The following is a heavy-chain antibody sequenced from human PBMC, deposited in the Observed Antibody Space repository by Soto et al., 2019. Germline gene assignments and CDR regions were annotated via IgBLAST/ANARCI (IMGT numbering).Heavy chain of an antibody. V-gene: IGHV1-58*01. Sequence: GASVKVSCKASGYTFTSSAVQWVRQARGQRLEWIGWIVVGSGNTNYAQKFQERVTITRDMSTSTAYMELSSLRSEDTAVYYCARDWSRGGYLGYYYYFMDVWGKGTTVPVSS. J-gene: IGHJ6*03. CDR2: IVVGSGNT. CDR1: GYTFTSSA. CDR3: ARDWSRGGYLGYYYYFMDV. D-gene: IGHD6-19*01.